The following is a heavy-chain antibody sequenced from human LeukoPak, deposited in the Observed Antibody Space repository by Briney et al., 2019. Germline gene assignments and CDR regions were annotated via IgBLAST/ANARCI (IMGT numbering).Heavy chain of an antibody. Sequence: GASVKVSCKASGYTFTSYGISWVRQAPGQGPEWMGWISAYNGNTNYAQKLQGRVTMTTDTSTSTAYMELRSLRSDDTAVYYCARGDYTYYYYGMDVWGQGTTVTVSS. D-gene: IGHD4-11*01. CDR2: ISAYNGNT. J-gene: IGHJ6*02. CDR3: ARGDYTYYYYGMDV. CDR1: GYTFTSYG. V-gene: IGHV1-18*01.